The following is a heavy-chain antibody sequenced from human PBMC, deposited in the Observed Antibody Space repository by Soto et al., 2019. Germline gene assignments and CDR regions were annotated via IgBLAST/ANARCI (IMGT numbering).Heavy chain of an antibody. CDR1: GGSISSGGSY. J-gene: IGHJ4*02. CDR3: VRYCSTTKCPFDY. V-gene: IGHV4-30-4*01. D-gene: IGHD2-2*01. Sequence: SETLSLTCTVSGGSISSGGSYWGWIRQPPGKGLEWIGYIYYSGNTYFNPSLKSRVTLSVDTSKNQFSLNLSSVTAADTAVYYCVRYCSTTKCPFDYWGQGTLVTVYS. CDR2: IYYSGNT.